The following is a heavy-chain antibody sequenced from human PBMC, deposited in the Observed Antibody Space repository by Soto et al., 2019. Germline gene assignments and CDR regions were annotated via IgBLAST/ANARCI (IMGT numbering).Heavy chain of an antibody. D-gene: IGHD3-10*01. J-gene: IGHJ5*02. Sequence: SETLSLTCAVSGGSISSGGYSWSWIRQPPGKGLEWIGYIYHSGSTYYNSSLKSRVTISVDRSKNQFSLKLSSVTAADTAVYYCARVPGPWGQGTLVTAPQ. V-gene: IGHV4-30-2*01. CDR2: IYHSGST. CDR3: ARVPGP. CDR1: GGSISSGGYS.